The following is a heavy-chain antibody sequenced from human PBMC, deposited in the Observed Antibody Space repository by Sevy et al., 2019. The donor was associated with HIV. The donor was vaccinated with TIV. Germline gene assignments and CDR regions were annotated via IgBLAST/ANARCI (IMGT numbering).Heavy chain of an antibody. J-gene: IGHJ4*01. V-gene: IGHV3-30-3*01. Sequence: GGSLRLSCTASGFAFSTHAMHWVRQAPGKGLEWVAVISYVGTETLYAASVEGRFTISRDNSKNMLSLQINSLRPEDTAVYYCARDGGNSVKWYLLYWGHGTLVTVSS. D-gene: IGHD2-2*01. CDR2: ISYVGTET. CDR1: GFAFSTHA. CDR3: ARDGGNSVKWYLLY.